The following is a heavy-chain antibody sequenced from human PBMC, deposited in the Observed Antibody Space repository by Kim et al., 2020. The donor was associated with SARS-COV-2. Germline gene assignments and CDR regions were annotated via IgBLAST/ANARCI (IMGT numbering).Heavy chain of an antibody. V-gene: IGHV3-23*01. Sequence: GGSLRLSCAASGFTFSTYAINWVRQAPGKGLEWVAVISGSGHSTEYADSVRGRFTLSRDNSKNTLFLQMNSLTAEDTAVYHCAKDYYHYDMDGWGQGTT. CDR3: AKDYYHYDMDG. CDR1: GFTFSTYA. J-gene: IGHJ6*02. CDR2: ISGSGHST.